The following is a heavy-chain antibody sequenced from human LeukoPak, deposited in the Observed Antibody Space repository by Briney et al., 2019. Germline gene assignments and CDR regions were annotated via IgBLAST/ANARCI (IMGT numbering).Heavy chain of an antibody. CDR2: ISSSSSYI. CDR1: GFTFSSYS. V-gene: IGHV3-21*01. J-gene: IGHJ3*02. Sequence: RTGGSLRLSCAASGFTFSSYSMNWVRQAPGKGLEWVSSISSSSSYIYYADSVKGRFTISRDNAKTSLYLLMNSLRAEDTAVYYCARDWADYYDSSGYFRAFDIWGQGTMVTVSS. D-gene: IGHD3-22*01. CDR3: ARDWADYYDSSGYFRAFDI.